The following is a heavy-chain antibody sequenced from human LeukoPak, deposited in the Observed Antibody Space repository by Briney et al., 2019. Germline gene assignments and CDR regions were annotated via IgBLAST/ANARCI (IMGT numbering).Heavy chain of an antibody. V-gene: IGHV4-30-4*08. CDR3: ARGETTVTDMDV. CDR2: IYYSGST. CDR1: GGSISSGDYY. Sequence: SQTLSLTYTVSGGSISSGDYYWSWIRQPPGKGLEWIGYIYYSGSTYYNPSLKSRVTISVDTSKNQFSLKLSSVTAADTAVYYCARGETTVTDMDVWGKGTTVTVSS. D-gene: IGHD4-11*01. J-gene: IGHJ6*03.